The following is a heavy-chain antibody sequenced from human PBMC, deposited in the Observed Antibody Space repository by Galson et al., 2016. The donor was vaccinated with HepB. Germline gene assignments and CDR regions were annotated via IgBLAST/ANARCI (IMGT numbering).Heavy chain of an antibody. CDR2: INHRANT. D-gene: IGHD6-19*01. J-gene: IGHJ6*02. Sequence: ETLSLTCAVYGGSFSGYSWTWIRQPPRKGLEWIADINHRANTNYNPSPKSRVTMSVDTSKNQFSLKLTSVTAADTAVYYCARAKAVVGTFYYHHAMDVWGQGTTVTVSS. CDR1: GGSFSGYS. CDR3: ARAKAVVGTFYYHHAMDV. V-gene: IGHV4-34*01.